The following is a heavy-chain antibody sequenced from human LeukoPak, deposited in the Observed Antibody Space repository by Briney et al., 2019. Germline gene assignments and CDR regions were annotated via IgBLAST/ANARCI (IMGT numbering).Heavy chain of an antibody. CDR1: RFTFDSYT. D-gene: IGHD4/OR15-4a*01. V-gene: IGHV3-21*01. J-gene: IGHJ4*02. CDR2: ISRGSSYI. CDR3: AREDYGGYGIFDY. Sequence: GGSLRLSCAASRFTFDSYTIHWVRQAPGKGLEWVSSISRGSSYIYYADSVEGRFTISRDNAKNSLYLQMNSLRAEDTAVYYCAREDYGGYGIFDYWGLGTLVTVSS.